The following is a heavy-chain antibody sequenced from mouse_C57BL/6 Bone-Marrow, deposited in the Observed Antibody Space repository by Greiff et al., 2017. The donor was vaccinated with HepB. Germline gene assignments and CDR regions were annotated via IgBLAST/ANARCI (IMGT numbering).Heavy chain of an antibody. D-gene: IGHD2-2*01. J-gene: IGHJ4*01. Sequence: EVKLQESGPGLVKPSQSLSLTCSVTGYSITSGYFWNWIRQFPGNKLEWMGYISYDGSNNYNPSLKNRVTITRDTSKNQFFLKLNAVTTEDTATYYCACGGGLERDAMDYWGQGTSVTVSA. V-gene: IGHV3-6*01. CDR1: GYSITSGYF. CDR3: ACGGGLERDAMDY. CDR2: ISYDGSN.